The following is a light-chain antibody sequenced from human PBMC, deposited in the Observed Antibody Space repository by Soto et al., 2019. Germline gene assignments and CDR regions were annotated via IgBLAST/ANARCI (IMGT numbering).Light chain of an antibody. V-gene: IGLV2-8*01. CDR1: YSDVGGSNY. CDR3: RSNVVGTNLKI. J-gene: IGLJ2*01. CDR2: EVI. Sequence: QSALTQPHSASGSPGQSVTISCTGTYSDVGGSNYVSWYQQHPGKAPKLVIYEVIQRPSGVPDRFSGSRSGYTASLTVSRLQAEDEADYYCRSNVVGTNLKIFGGGTQLTVL.